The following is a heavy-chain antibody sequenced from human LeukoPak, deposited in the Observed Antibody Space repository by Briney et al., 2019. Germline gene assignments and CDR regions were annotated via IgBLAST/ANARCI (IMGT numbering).Heavy chain of an antibody. CDR1: GFTFSSYA. CDR3: ARIGYVTDDY. CDR2: ISYDGSNK. D-gene: IGHD3-10*02. J-gene: IGHJ4*02. Sequence: GRSLRLSCAASGFTFSSYAMHCVRQAPGKGLEWVAVISYDGSNKYYADSVKGRFTISRDNSKNTLYLQMNSLRAEDTAVYYCARIGYVTDDYWGQGTLVTVSS. V-gene: IGHV3-30-3*01.